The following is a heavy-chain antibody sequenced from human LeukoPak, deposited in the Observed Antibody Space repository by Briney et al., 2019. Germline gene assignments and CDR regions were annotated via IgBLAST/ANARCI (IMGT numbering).Heavy chain of an antibody. J-gene: IGHJ4*02. CDR2: INHSGST. Sequence: SETLSLTCTVSGDSISSTSYYWGLIRQPPGKGLEWIGEINHSGSTNYNPSLKSRVAISVDMSKNQFSLQLSSVTAADTAVYYCARGSSGWYAGRRYYFDYWGQGTLVTVSS. D-gene: IGHD6-19*01. CDR3: ARGSSGWYAGRRYYFDY. CDR1: GDSISSTSYY. V-gene: IGHV4-39*07.